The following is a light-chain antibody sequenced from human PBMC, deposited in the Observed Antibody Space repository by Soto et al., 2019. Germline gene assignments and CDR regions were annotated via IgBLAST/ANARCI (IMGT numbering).Light chain of an antibody. CDR1: QGVGSW. CDR3: QQANSFPFT. CDR2: AAS. Sequence: IPMTQSPSSVSASVGDRVTITCRASQGVGSWVAWYQQKPGKAPRLLVYAASSLQGGVPSRFSGSGSGTDFTLTISSLQPEDFATYYCQQANSFPFTFGPGTKVDFK. V-gene: IGKV1-12*01. J-gene: IGKJ3*01.